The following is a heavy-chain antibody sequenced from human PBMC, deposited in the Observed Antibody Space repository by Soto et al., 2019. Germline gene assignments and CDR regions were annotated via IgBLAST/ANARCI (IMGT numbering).Heavy chain of an antibody. CDR1: GGSISSYY. Sequence: SETLSLTCTVSGGSISSYYWSWIRQPPGKGLEWIGYIYYSGSTNYNPSLKSRVTISVDTSKNQFSLKLSSVAAADTAVYYCARADGGVYYYGMDVWGQGTTVTVSS. D-gene: IGHD4-17*01. CDR3: ARADGGVYYYGMDV. CDR2: IYYSGST. J-gene: IGHJ6*02. V-gene: IGHV4-59*01.